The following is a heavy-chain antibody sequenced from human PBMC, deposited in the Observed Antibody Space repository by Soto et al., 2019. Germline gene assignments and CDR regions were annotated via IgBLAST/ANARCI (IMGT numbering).Heavy chain of an antibody. CDR3: AKHMGNCSSTSCYPFDY. V-gene: IGHV3-23*01. CDR1: AFTFSSYA. J-gene: IGHJ4*02. D-gene: IGHD2-2*01. Sequence: GGSLRLSCAASAFTFSSYAMSWVRQAPGKGLEWVSAISGSGGSTYFTDSVKGRFTISRDNSKNTLFLQMNSLRAEDTAVYYCAKHMGNCSSTSCYPFDYWGQGTLVTVSS. CDR2: ISGSGGST.